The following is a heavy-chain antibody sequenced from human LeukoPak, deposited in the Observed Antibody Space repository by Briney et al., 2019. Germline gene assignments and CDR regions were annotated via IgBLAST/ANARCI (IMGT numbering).Heavy chain of an antibody. J-gene: IGHJ6*03. V-gene: IGHV1-18*01. D-gene: IGHD1-26*01. CDR2: ISAYNGNT. Sequence: GASVKVSCKASGYTFTSYGISWVRQAPGQGLEWMGWISAYNGNTIYAQKLQGRVTMTTDTSTSTAYMELRSLRSDDTAVYYCARDLRPSGDRSPRYYMDVWGKGTTVTISS. CDR1: GYTFTSYG. CDR3: ARDLRPSGDRSPRYYMDV.